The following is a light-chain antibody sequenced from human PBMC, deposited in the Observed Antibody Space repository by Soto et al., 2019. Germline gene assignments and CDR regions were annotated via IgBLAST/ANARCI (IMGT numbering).Light chain of an antibody. Sequence: EIVLTQSPRTLSVSRGERATLSRSASQSVSSSYLAWYQQKTGQAPRLLIYCASSRATGSPDRFSGSGSGTAFTLTISCLQSEDFATYYCQQYYSYPLTFGGGTKVDIK. CDR2: CAS. V-gene: IGKV3-20*01. CDR3: QQYYSYPLT. CDR1: QSVSSSY. J-gene: IGKJ4*01.